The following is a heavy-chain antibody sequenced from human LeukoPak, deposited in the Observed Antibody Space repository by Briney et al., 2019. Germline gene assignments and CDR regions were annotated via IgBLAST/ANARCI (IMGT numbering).Heavy chain of an antibody. D-gene: IGHD6-13*01. CDR3: AKHQPPVPNHFDN. J-gene: IGHJ4*02. CDR1: GFTFSSYA. V-gene: IGHV3-23*01. CDR2: ISASGGTT. Sequence: PGGSLRLSCAASGFTFSSYAMSWVRQAPGKGLEWVSDISASGGTTYYADSVKGRFTISRDNPINTLFLQMNSLRGEDTAVYFCAKHQPPVPNHFDNWGQGTLVTVSS.